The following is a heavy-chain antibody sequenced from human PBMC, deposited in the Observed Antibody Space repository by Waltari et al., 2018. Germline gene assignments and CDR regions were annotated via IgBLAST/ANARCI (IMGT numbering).Heavy chain of an antibody. D-gene: IGHD4-17*01. V-gene: IGHV3-33*01. J-gene: IGHJ4*02. Sequence: QVQLVESGGGVVQPGRSLRLSCAASGFTFHSYGMHRVRQAPGKGLEWVAVIWYDGSNKYYADSVKGRFTISRDNSKNTLYLQMNSLRAEDTAVYYCARESVDYHSFFDYWGQGTLVTVSS. CDR3: ARESVDYHSFFDY. CDR2: IWYDGSNK. CDR1: GFTFHSYG.